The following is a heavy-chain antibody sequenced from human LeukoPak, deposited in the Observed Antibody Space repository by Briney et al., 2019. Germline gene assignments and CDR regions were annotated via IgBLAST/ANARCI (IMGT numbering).Heavy chain of an antibody. V-gene: IGHV4-59*01. CDR3: AREIPAGTTYFDY. J-gene: IGHJ4*02. D-gene: IGHD1-7*01. Sequence: KPSETLSLTCTVSGGSISSYYWSWIRQPPGKGLEWIGYIYYSGSTNYNPSLKSRVTISVDTSKNQFSLKLSSVTAADTAVYYCAREIPAGTTYFDYWAQGTLVTVSS. CDR1: GGSISSYY. CDR2: IYYSGST.